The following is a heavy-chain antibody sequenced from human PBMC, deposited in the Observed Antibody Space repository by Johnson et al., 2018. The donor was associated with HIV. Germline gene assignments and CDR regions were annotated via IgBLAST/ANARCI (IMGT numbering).Heavy chain of an antibody. D-gene: IGHD2-15*01. J-gene: IGHJ3*02. Sequence: VQLVESGGGLVKPGGALRLSCAASGFTFSDYYMSWIRQAPGKGLEWVSYISSSGTSVDYADTVKGRFPISRDNAKHSLYVQMNSLRVEDTAVYYCARSKDCSGGSCPDAFDIWGQGTMVIVSS. CDR1: GFTFSDYY. V-gene: IGHV3-11*04. CDR2: ISSSGTSV. CDR3: ARSKDCSGGSCPDAFDI.